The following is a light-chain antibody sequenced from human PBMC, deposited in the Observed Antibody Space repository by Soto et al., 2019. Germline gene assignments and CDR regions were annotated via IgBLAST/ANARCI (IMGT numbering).Light chain of an antibody. CDR1: QSISSW. V-gene: IGKV1-5*01. CDR2: DAS. J-gene: IGKJ4*01. CDR3: QQYNSYSLT. Sequence: DMQMTQSPSTLSASVGDRVTITCRASQSISSWLAWYQQKPGKAPKLLIYDASSLESGVPSRFSGSGSGTEFTLTVSSLQPDDFATYYCQQYNSYSLTFGGGTTV.